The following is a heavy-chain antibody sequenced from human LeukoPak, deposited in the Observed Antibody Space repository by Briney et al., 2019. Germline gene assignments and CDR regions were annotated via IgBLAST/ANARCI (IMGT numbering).Heavy chain of an antibody. CDR1: GGSFSGYY. Sequence: SETLSLTFRVYGGSFSGYYWSWIRQPPGKGLEWIGEVNYSGSINYKPSLKSRAIISLDTSKNEFSLRLKSVPPADTGVSYCASYRYGYRGMDSWGQGTQVTVSS. CDR3: ASYRYGYRGMDS. D-gene: IGHD5-12*01. CDR2: VNYSGSI. J-gene: IGHJ5*01. V-gene: IGHV4-34*01.